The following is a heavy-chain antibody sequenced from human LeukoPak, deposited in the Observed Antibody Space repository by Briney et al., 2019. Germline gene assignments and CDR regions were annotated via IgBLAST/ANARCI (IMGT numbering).Heavy chain of an antibody. CDR1: GITVSSND. CDR3: AKEASYCSGGSCYGRGGLDY. CDR2: ISYDGSNK. J-gene: IGHJ4*02. D-gene: IGHD2-15*01. V-gene: IGHV3-30*18. Sequence: PGGSLRLSCTASGITVSSNDMCWVRQAPGKGLEWVAVISYDGSNKYYADSLKGRFTISRDNSKNTLYLQMNSLRAEDTALFYCAKEASYCSGGSCYGRGGLDYWGQGTLVSVSS.